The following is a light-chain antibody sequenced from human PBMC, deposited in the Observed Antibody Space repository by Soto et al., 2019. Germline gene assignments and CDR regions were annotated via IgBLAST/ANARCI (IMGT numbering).Light chain of an antibody. CDR1: QSVSSSY. Sequence: EIVMTQSPGTLALSPGERATLSCRASQSVSSSYLAWYQQKPGQAPRLLIYGASSRATGIPDRFSGSESGTDFTLTISRLEPEYLAVYYCQQYASSPITFGQGTRLEIK. CDR3: QQYASSPIT. J-gene: IGKJ5*01. V-gene: IGKV3-20*01. CDR2: GAS.